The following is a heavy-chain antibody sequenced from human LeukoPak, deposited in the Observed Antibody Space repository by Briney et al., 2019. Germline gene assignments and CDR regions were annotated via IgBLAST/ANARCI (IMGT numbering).Heavy chain of an antibody. Sequence: ASVKVSCKASGGTFSSYAISWVRQAPGQGLEWMGGIIPIFGTANYAQKFQGRVTITADESTSTAYMDLSSLRSEDTAVYYCARDWTTGVYYYYYGMDVWGQGTTVTVSS. J-gene: IGHJ6*02. CDR3: ARDWTTGVYYYYYGMDV. CDR1: GGTFSSYA. CDR2: IIPIFGTA. V-gene: IGHV1-69*13. D-gene: IGHD4-11*01.